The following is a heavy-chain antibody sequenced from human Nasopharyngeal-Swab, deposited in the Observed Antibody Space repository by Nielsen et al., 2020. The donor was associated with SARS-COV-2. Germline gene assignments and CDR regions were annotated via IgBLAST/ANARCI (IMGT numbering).Heavy chain of an antibody. CDR1: GYSFTSYY. D-gene: IGHD6-6*01. V-gene: IGHV5-10-1*01. CDR3: ARRGFEYNSSPEWDY. Sequence: GESLKISCHGSGYSFTSYYIIWVRQMHGKGLEWMGRIDPSDSYTNYSPSFQGHDTISADKSISTAYLQWSSLKTSDTAIYYCARRGFEYNSSPEWDYWGQGTLVTVSS. CDR2: IDPSDSYT. J-gene: IGHJ4*02.